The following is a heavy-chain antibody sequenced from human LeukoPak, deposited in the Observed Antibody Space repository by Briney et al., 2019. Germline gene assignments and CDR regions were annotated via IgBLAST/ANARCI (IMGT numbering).Heavy chain of an antibody. D-gene: IGHD5-18*01. CDR1: VFTFSSYS. J-gene: IGHJ4*02. V-gene: IGHV3-21*01. CDR3: AILDTAMVHY. CDR2: ISSSSSYI. Sequence: GGSLRLSCAASVFTFSSYSMNWVRQAPGKGLEWVSSISSSSSYIYYADSVKGRFTISRDNAKNSLYLQMNSLRAEDTAVYYCAILDTAMVHYWGQGTLVTVSS.